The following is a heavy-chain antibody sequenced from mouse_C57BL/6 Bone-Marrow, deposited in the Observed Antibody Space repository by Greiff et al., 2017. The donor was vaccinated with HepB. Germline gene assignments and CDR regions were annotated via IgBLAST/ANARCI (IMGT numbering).Heavy chain of an antibody. CDR1: GYTFTSYW. V-gene: IGHV1-64*01. CDR2: IHPNSGST. D-gene: IGHD2-3*01. Sequence: VQLQQPGAELVKPGASVKLSCKASGYTFTSYWMHWVKQRPGQGLEWIGMIHPNSGSTNYNEKFKSKATLTVDKSSSTAYMQLSSLTSEDSAVYYCARSWLLSWFAYWGQGTLVTVSA. CDR3: ARSWLLSWFAY. J-gene: IGHJ3*01.